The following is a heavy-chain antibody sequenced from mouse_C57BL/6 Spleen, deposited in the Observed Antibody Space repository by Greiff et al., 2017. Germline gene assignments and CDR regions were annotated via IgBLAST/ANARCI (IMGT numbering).Heavy chain of an antibody. CDR3: ARGDYDYDDYYCDY. CDR1: GYTFTSYG. Sequence: QVQLQQSGAELAGPGASLTLSCKASGYTFTSYGISWVKQRTGQGLEWIGEIYPRSGNTYYNEKFKGKATLTADKSTSTTYMELRSMTSEDSAVYCCARGDYDYDDYYCDYWGQGTTLTVSS. D-gene: IGHD2-4*01. V-gene: IGHV1-81*01. CDR2: IYPRSGNT. J-gene: IGHJ2*01.